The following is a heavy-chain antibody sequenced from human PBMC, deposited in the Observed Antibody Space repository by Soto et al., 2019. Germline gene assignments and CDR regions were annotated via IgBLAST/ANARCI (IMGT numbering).Heavy chain of an antibody. CDR1: GFTFSSYI. CDR3: ARDHKVDTAMGGYYYGMDV. V-gene: IGHV3-21*01. D-gene: IGHD5-18*01. J-gene: IGHJ6*02. CDR2: ISSSSSYI. Sequence: PGGSLRLSCAASGFTFSSYIMNWVRQAPGEGLEWVSSISSSSSYIYYADSVKGRFTISRDNAKNSLYLQMNSLRAEDTAVYYCARDHKVDTAMGGYYYGMDVWGQGTTVTVSS.